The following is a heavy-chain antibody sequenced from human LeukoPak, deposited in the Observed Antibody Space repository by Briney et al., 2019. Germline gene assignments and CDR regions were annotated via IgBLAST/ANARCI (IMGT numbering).Heavy chain of an antibody. D-gene: IGHD3-22*01. V-gene: IGHV4-39*07. Sequence: SKTLSLTCTVSGGSISGSNYYWGWIRQPPGKGLEWIGSIYYSGSTYYNPSLKSRVTISVDTSKNQFSLKLSSVTAADTAVYYCTRDGPRSSGYPDNWGQGTLVTVSS. CDR1: GGSISGSNYY. CDR3: TRDGPRSSGYPDN. J-gene: IGHJ4*02. CDR2: IYYSGST.